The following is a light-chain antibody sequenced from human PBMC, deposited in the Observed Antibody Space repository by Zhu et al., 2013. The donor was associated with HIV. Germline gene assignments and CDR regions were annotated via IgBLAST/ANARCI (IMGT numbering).Light chain of an antibody. J-gene: IGLJ2*01. CDR2: EVS. V-gene: IGLV2-14*01. CDR3: AGWDDSLNGPV. Sequence: QSALTQPASVSGSPGQSITISCTGTSSDIGGYNYVSWYQQHPGKAPKLMIYEVSNRPSGVPDRFSGSKSGTSASLAISGLQSEDEADYYCAGWDDSLNGPVFGGGTKLTVL. CDR1: SSDIGGYNY.